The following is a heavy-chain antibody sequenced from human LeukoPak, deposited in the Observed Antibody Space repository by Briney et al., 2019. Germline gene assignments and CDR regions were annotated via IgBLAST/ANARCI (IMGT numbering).Heavy chain of an antibody. CDR2: ISSSSSYI. Sequence: GGSLRLSCAASGFTFSSYSMNWVRQAPGKGLEWVPSISSSSSYIYYADSVKGRFTISRDNAKNSLYLQMNSLRAEDTAVYYCARGPDEYSGYDFRFYSVSRPNLDYWGQGTLVTVSS. J-gene: IGHJ4*02. V-gene: IGHV3-21*01. CDR3: ARGPDEYSGYDFRFYSVSRPNLDY. D-gene: IGHD5-12*01. CDR1: GFTFSSYS.